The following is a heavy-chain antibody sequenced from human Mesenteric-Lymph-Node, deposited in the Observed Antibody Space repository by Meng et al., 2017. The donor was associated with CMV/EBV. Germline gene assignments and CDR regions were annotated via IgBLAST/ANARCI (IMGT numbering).Heavy chain of an antibody. CDR1: GFTFSGYG. CDR3: AKDPGEI. Sequence: GESLKISRAASGFTFSGYGMHWVRQAPGKGLEWVAFIRYDGGRKDYADSVKGRFTISRDNSKNMVYVQMNSLRAEDTAVYYCAKDPGEIWGQGTTVTVSS. V-gene: IGHV3-30*02. D-gene: IGHD3-16*01. CDR2: IRYDGGRK. J-gene: IGHJ6*02.